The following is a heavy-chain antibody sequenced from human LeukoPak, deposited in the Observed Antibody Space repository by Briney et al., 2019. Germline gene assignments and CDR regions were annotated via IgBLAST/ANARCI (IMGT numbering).Heavy chain of an antibody. Sequence: ASVKVFCKVSGYTLTELSMHWVRQAPGKGLEWMGGFDPEDGETIYAQRFRGRVTMTEDTSTDTAYMELSSLRSEDTAVYYCATDPSGWYVFDYWGQGTLVTVSS. CDR1: GYTLTELS. CDR3: ATDPSGWYVFDY. J-gene: IGHJ4*02. CDR2: FDPEDGET. D-gene: IGHD6-19*01. V-gene: IGHV1-24*01.